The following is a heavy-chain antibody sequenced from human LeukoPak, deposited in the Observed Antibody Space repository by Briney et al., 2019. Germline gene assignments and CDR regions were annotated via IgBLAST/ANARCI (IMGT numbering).Heavy chain of an antibody. Sequence: GGSLRLSCAASGFTFSSYAMSWVRQAPGKGLEWVSAISGSGGSTYYADSVKGRFTISRDNSKNTLYLQMNSLRAEDTAVYYCVKDSQGLPYYYMDVWGKGTTVTVSS. V-gene: IGHV3-23*01. CDR1: GFTFSSYA. J-gene: IGHJ6*03. CDR2: ISGSGGST. CDR3: VKDSQGLPYYYMDV.